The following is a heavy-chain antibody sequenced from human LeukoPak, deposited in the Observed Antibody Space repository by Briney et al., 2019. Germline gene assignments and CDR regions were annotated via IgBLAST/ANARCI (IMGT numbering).Heavy chain of an antibody. CDR1: GYSISSGYY. CDR2: IYHSGST. D-gene: IGHD6-13*01. Sequence: PSETLSLTCTASGYSISSGYYWGWIRQPPGKGLEWIGSIYHSGSTYYNPSLKSRVTISVDTSKNQFSLKLSSVTAADTAVYYCARRAAAGPFDYWGQGTLVTVSS. J-gene: IGHJ4*02. V-gene: IGHV4-38-2*02. CDR3: ARRAAAGPFDY.